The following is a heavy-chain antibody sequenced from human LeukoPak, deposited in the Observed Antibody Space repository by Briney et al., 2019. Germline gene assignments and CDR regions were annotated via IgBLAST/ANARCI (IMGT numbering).Heavy chain of an antibody. Sequence: GGSLRLPCAASGFTFTSYGMHWVRQAPGQGLEWVAVIYYDGSHKYYADSVKGRFTISRDNSKNTLYLQMTSLRAEDTAVYNCARDRSSGYFDSWGQGTLVTVSS. V-gene: IGHV3-33*01. J-gene: IGHJ4*02. D-gene: IGHD3-22*01. CDR1: GFTFTSYG. CDR3: ARDRSSGYFDS. CDR2: IYYDGSHK.